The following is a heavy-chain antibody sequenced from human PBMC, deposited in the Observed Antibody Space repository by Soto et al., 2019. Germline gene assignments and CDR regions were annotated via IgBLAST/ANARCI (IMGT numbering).Heavy chain of an antibody. J-gene: IGHJ3*02. Sequence: EVQLVESGGGLVQPGGSLRLSWLAPGFIISSYWMSWVRQAPGKGLEWVADIKQDGSQKYYADSAKGRFTISRDNAKNSLYLQMSSLRVEDTAVYYCARDGAALDIWGQGTMVTVSS. CDR1: GFIISSYW. CDR2: IKQDGSQK. V-gene: IGHV3-7*03. CDR3: ARDGAALDI. D-gene: IGHD3-16*01.